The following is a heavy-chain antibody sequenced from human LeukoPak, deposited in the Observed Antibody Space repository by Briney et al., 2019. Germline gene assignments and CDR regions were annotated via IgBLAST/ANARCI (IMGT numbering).Heavy chain of an antibody. CDR1: GFTFSTYV. D-gene: IGHD2-8*02. CDR2: ISSSSSYI. CDR3: ARELVGFDY. Sequence: GGSLRLFCAASGFTFSTYVVNWVRQAPGKGLEWVSSISSSSSYIYYADSVKGRFTISRDNAKNSLYLQMNSLRAEDTAVYYCARELVGFDYWGQGTLVTVSS. V-gene: IGHV3-21*01. J-gene: IGHJ4*02.